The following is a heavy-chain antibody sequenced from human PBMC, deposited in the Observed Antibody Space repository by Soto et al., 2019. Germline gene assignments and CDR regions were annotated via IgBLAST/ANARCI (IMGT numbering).Heavy chain of an antibody. CDR2: IVSGDSDT. CDR1: GYTFTSYC. V-gene: IGHV5-51*03. Sequence: EVQLVQSGAGVKKTGDSVKISCKGSGYTFTSYCIGWVRQMPEKGLEWMGIIVSGDSDTRYSPSFQGRVSISDDMSITTASLQLNDLKASDTAIYYCAALRGLGWFGEQSSFDYWGQGTLVTVSS. D-gene: IGHD3-10*01. J-gene: IGHJ4*02. CDR3: AALRGLGWFGEQSSFDY.